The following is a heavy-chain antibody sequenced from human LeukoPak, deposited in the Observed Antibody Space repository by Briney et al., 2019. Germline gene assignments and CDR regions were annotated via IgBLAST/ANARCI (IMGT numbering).Heavy chain of an antibody. D-gene: IGHD2-21*01. J-gene: IGHJ4*02. Sequence: PGGSLRLSCAASGFIFSYYNMNWVRQAPGKGLEWVTYISSSGSDIYYADSVRGRFTISRDNAKNSLSLQMSSLSAEDTAVYYCAKAPVTTCRGAYCYPFDYWGQGTLVTVSS. CDR2: ISSSGSDI. CDR3: AKAPVTTCRGAYCYPFDY. CDR1: GFIFSYYN. V-gene: IGHV3-48*01.